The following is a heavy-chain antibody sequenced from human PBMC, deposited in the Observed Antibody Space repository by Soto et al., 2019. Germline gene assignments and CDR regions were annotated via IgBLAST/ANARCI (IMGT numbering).Heavy chain of an antibody. CDR2: IYYSGST. CDR1: GGSISSSSYY. J-gene: IGHJ5*02. CDR3: ARHGGGSSSLDWFDP. Sequence: SETLSLTCTVSGGSISSSSYYWGWIRQPPGKGLEWIGSIYYSGSTYYNPSLKSRVTISVDTSKNQFSLKLSSVTAADTAVYYCARHGGGSSSLDWFDPWGQGTLVTVSS. V-gene: IGHV4-39*01. D-gene: IGHD6-6*01.